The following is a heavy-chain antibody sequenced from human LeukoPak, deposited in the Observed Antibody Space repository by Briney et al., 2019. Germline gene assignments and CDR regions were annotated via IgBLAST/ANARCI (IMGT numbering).Heavy chain of an antibody. V-gene: IGHV3-23*01. CDR2: ISGSGGST. J-gene: IGHJ4*02. CDR3: ANDGMITFGGVIVPANFDY. CDR1: GFTFSSYA. D-gene: IGHD3-16*02. Sequence: GGSLRLSCAASGFTFSSYAMGWVRQAPGKGLEWVSAISGSGGSTYYADSVKGRFTISRDNSKNTLYLQMNSLRAEDTAVYYCANDGMITFGGVIVPANFDYWGQGTLVTVSS.